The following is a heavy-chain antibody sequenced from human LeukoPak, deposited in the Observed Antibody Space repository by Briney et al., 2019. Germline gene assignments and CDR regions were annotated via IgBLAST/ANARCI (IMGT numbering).Heavy chain of an antibody. D-gene: IGHD3-3*01. Sequence: SETLSLTCTVSGGSISSGNYYWSWIRQHPGKGLQWIGYTHYSGNGYNNPYLKSRVTISVDTSKSQFSLKLTSVTAADTAVYYCARAILTASGFVWHFDLWGRGTLVTVSS. CDR1: GGSISSGNYY. V-gene: IGHV4-31*03. CDR3: ARAILTASGFVWHFDL. CDR2: THYSGNG. J-gene: IGHJ2*01.